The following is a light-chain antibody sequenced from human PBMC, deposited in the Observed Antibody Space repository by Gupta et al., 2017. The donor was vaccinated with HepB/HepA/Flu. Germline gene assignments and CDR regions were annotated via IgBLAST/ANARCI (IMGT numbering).Light chain of an antibody. V-gene: IGLV1-36*01. CDR2: YDD. CDR3: DEQADRMIGWV. CDR1: WSNIGDNT. J-gene: IGLJ3*02. Sequence: QSVVTQPAAVSEAPRQRVTISCSGSWSNIGDNTVNWYKQLPGKAPKLRILYDDLLPSGVSDRVAGSKSGTSASLTPTVPQAEEEAEDDWDEQADRMIGWVFGGGNKMTV.